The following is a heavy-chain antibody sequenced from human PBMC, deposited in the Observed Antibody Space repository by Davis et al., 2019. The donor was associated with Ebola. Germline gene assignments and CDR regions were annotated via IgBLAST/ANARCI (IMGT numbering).Heavy chain of an antibody. CDR3: ARPLDYGDYGGFDY. D-gene: IGHD4-17*01. J-gene: IGHJ4*02. CDR1: GGSISSSNW. CDR2: LYHSGST. Sequence: SETLSLTCAVSGGSISSSNWWSWVRQPPGKGLEWIGELYHSGSTNYNPSLKSRVTISVDKSKNQFSLKLSSVTAADTAGYYCARPLDYGDYGGFDYWGQGTLVTVSS. V-gene: IGHV4-4*02.